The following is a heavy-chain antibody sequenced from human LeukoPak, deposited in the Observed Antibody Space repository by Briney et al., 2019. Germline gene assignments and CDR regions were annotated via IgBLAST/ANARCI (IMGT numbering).Heavy chain of an antibody. CDR2: FSREDGQR. CDR1: GYTLTEIS. J-gene: IGHJ4*02. D-gene: IGHD3-10*01. Sequence: ASVKVSCKVSGYTLTEISMHWVRQAPGKGLEWMGGFSREDGQRIYAQKFQGRVTLTEDKSTDTAYMELRSLRSDDTAVYYCATSYPSIWFGEPLDYWGQGTLVTVSS. CDR3: ATSYPSIWFGEPLDY. V-gene: IGHV1-24*01.